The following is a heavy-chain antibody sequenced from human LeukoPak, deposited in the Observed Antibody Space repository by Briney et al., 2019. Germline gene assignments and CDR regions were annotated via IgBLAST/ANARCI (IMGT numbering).Heavy chain of an antibody. CDR3: ARAYYYDSSGYYPGAFDI. J-gene: IGHJ3*02. CDR2: IYYSGSI. CDR1: GGSISTSTYS. D-gene: IGHD3-22*01. V-gene: IGHV4-39*07. Sequence: SETLSLTCTVSGGSISTSTYSWGWIRQPPEKGLEWIGSIYYSGSIYSNPSLKSRVSISVDTSKNQFSLKLSSVTAADTAVYYCARAYYYDSSGYYPGAFDIWGQGTLVTISS.